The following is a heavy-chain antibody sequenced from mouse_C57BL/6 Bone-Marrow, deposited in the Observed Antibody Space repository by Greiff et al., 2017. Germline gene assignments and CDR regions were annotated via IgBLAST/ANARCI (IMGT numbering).Heavy chain of an antibody. D-gene: IGHD2-1*01. Sequence: QVQLQQSGAELVRPGSSVKLSCKASGYTFTSYWMDWVKQRPGQGLEWIGNIYPSDSETHYNQKFKDKATLTVDKSSSTAYMQHSSLTSEDSAVYYCARYGNYEGGAMDYWGQGTSVTVSS. J-gene: IGHJ4*01. CDR3: ARYGNYEGGAMDY. CDR2: IYPSDSET. V-gene: IGHV1-61*01. CDR1: GYTFTSYW.